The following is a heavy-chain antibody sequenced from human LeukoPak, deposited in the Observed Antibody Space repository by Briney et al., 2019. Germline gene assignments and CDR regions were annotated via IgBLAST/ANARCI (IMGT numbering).Heavy chain of an antibody. J-gene: IGHJ4*02. CDR3: ARSNIAAAGNDY. V-gene: IGHV4-34*01. CDR2: INHSGST. CDR1: GGSFSGYY. D-gene: IGHD6-13*01. Sequence: PSETLSLTCAVYGGSFSGYYWSWIRQPPGKGQEWIGEINHSGSTNYNPSLKSRVTISVDTSKNQFSLKLSSVTAADKAVYYCARSNIAAAGNDYWGQGTLVTVSS.